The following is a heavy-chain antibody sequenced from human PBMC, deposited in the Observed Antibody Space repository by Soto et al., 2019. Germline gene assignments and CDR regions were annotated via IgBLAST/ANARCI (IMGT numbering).Heavy chain of an antibody. D-gene: IGHD6-6*01. Sequence: PSETLSLTCTVSGGSISSGGYYWSWIRQHPGKGLEWIGYIYYSGSTYYNPSLKSRVTISVDTSKNQFSLKLSSVTAAGTAVYYCAWGIAARNYYGMDVWGQGTTVTVSS. CDR3: AWGIAARNYYGMDV. V-gene: IGHV4-31*03. CDR1: GGSISSGGYY. CDR2: IYYSGST. J-gene: IGHJ6*02.